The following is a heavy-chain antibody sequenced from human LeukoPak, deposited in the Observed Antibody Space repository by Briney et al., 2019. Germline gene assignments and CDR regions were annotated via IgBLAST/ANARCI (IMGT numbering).Heavy chain of an antibody. V-gene: IGHV4-59*10. CDR1: GGPIRSSYF. CDR3: ARAPIEVADTSAFDI. D-gene: IGHD5-24*01. Sequence: SETLSLTCAVSGGPIRSSYFWSWIRQPAGKGLQFIGRIYSSGTTNYNPSLQSRVTMSVDTSRNQFSLKLTSVTASDTAVYYCARAPIEVADTSAFDIWGQGTLVTVSS. CDR2: IYSSGTT. J-gene: IGHJ3*02.